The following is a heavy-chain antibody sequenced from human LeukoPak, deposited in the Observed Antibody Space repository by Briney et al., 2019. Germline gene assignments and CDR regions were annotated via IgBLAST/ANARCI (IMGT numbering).Heavy chain of an antibody. CDR2: ISSSSSYI. J-gene: IGHJ4*02. CDR1: GFTFDDYA. Sequence: PGGSLRLFCAAAGFTFDDYAMSWVRQAPGKGLEWVSSISSSSSYIYYADSVKGRCTISRDNAKNSLYLQMNSLRAEDTAVYYCARDYYGSGSYDYWGQGTLVTVSS. CDR3: ARDYYGSGSYDY. D-gene: IGHD3-10*01. V-gene: IGHV3-21*01.